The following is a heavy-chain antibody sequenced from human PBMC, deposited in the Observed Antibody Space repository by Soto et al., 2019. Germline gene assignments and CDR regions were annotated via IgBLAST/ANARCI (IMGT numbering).Heavy chain of an antibody. CDR2: INHSGST. CDR3: AHRFRYNWNYVGYFDY. CDR1: GGSFSGYY. D-gene: IGHD1-7*01. V-gene: IGHV4-34*01. J-gene: IGHJ4*02. Sequence: SETLSLTCAVYGGSFSGYYWSWIRQPPGKGLEWIGEINHSGSTNYNPSLKSRVTISVDTSKNQFSLKLSSVTAADTAVYYCAHRFRYNWNYVGYFDYWGQGTLVTVSS.